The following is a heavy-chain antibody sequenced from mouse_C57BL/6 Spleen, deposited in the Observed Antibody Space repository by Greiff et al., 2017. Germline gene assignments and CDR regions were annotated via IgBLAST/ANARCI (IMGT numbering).Heavy chain of an antibody. Sequence: QVQLQQSGAELVKPGASVKISCKASGYAFSSYWMNWVKQRPGKGLEWIGQIYPGDGDTNYNGKFKGKATLTADKSSSTAYMQLSSLTSEDSAVYYCARAAGYDGEAFAYWGQGTLVTVSA. CDR2: IYPGDGDT. V-gene: IGHV1-80*01. J-gene: IGHJ3*01. CDR3: ARAAGYDGEAFAY. D-gene: IGHD2-2*01. CDR1: GYAFSSYW.